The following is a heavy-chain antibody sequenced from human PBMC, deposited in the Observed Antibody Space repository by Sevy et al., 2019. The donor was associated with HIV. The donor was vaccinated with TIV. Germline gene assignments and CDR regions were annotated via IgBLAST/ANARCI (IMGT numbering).Heavy chain of an antibody. V-gene: IGHV3-30*18. D-gene: IGHD1-26*01. Sequence: GGSLRLSCAASGLTFSTYGMHWVRQAPGKGLEWVAVISYDGNIQYYADSVKGRFTVSRDNSKNTLYLQMNSLRAEDTAVYYCAKDMVGGGFDYWGQGTLVTVSS. J-gene: IGHJ4*02. CDR2: ISYDGNIQ. CDR3: AKDMVGGGFDY. CDR1: GLTFSTYG.